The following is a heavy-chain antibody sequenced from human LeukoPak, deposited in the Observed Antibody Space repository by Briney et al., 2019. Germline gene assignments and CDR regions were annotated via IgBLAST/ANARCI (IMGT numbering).Heavy chain of an antibody. D-gene: IGHD6-13*01. CDR2: IYYSGST. CDR3: ARVPYSSSLLDY. CDR1: GASISSSSYY. Sequence: PSETLSLTCAVSGASISSSSYYWGWIRQPPGKGLEWIGSIYYSGSTYYNPSLKSRVTISVDTSKNQFSLKLSSVTAADTAVYYCARVPYSSSLLDYWGQGTLVTVSS. J-gene: IGHJ4*02. V-gene: IGHV4-39*07.